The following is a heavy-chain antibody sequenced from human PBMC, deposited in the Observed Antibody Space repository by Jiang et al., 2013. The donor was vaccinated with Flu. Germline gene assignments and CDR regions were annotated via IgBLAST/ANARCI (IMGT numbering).Heavy chain of an antibody. Sequence: SGISWNNGSIGYADSVKGRFTISRDNAKNSLYLQMNSLRAEDTALYYCAKDIYGSGNYLTLGVFDIWGQGSMVTVSS. J-gene: IGHJ3*02. V-gene: IGHV3-9*01. CDR2: ISWNNGSI. CDR3: AKDIYGSGNYLTLGVFDI. D-gene: IGHD3-10*01.